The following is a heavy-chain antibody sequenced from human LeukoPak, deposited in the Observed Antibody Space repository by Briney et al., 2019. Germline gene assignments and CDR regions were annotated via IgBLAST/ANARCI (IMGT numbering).Heavy chain of an antibody. CDR1: GFTFSSYG. CDR3: ANPRYYYGSGSLYY. J-gene: IGHJ4*02. CDR2: ISYDGSNK. V-gene: IGHV3-30*18. D-gene: IGHD3-10*01. Sequence: GGSLRLSCAASGFTFSSYGMHWVRQAPGKGLEWVAVISYDGSNKYYADSVKGRFTISRDNSKNTLYLQMNSLRAEDTAVYYCANPRYYYGSGSLYYWGQGTLVTVSS.